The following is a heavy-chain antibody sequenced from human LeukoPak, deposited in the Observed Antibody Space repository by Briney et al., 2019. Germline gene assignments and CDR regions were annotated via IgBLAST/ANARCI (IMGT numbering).Heavy chain of an antibody. J-gene: IGHJ4*02. CDR1: GGSISSSSYY. CDR2: IYYSGST. Sequence: SETLSLTCTVSGGSISSSSYYWGWIRQPPGKGLEWIGSIYYSGSTYYNPSPKSRVTISVDTSKNQFSLKLSSVTAADTAVYYCARRGYSNYAGFDYWGQGTLVTVSS. V-gene: IGHV4-39*01. D-gene: IGHD4-11*01. CDR3: ARRGYSNYAGFDY.